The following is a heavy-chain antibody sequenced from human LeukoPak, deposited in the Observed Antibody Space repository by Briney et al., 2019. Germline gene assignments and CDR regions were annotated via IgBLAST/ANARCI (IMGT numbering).Heavy chain of an antibody. V-gene: IGHV4-31*03. J-gene: IGHJ4*02. CDR1: GGSISSGGYS. CDR2: IYYSGST. CDR3: ARAPEGAAAGLFDY. D-gene: IGHD6-13*01. Sequence: SETLSLTCTVSGGSISSGGYSWSWIRQHPGKGLEWIGYIYYSGSTYYNPSLKSRVTISVDTSKNQFSLKLSSVTAADTAVYYCARAPEGAAAGLFDYWGQGTLVTVSS.